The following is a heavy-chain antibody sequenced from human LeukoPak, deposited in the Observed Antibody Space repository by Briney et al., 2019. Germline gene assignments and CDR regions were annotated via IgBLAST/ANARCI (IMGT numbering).Heavy chain of an antibody. D-gene: IGHD3-22*01. CDR2: IKSKTDGGTT. V-gene: IGHV3-15*01. Sequence: GGSLRLSCAASGFTFSNAWMSWVRQAPGKGLEWVGRIKSKTDGGTTDYAAPVKGRFTISRDDSKNTLYLQMNSLKTEATAVYCCTTDFHSSGYYYSRYYYYYMDVWGKGTTVTISS. J-gene: IGHJ6*03. CDR1: GFTFSNAW. CDR3: TTDFHSSGYYYSRYYYYYMDV.